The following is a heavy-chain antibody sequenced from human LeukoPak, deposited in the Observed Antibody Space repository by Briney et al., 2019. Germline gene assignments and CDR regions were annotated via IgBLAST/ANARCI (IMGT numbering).Heavy chain of an antibody. Sequence: PGGSLRLSCAASGFTFSNYVMSWVRQAPGKGLEWVSVINDSGDNTFYADAVKGRFTISRDNSKSTLYLQMSSLRVDDTAVYYCARSLKWNLVGFDYWGQGILVTVSS. CDR3: ARSLKWNLVGFDY. V-gene: IGHV3-23*01. D-gene: IGHD1-1*01. CDR1: GFTFSNYV. CDR2: INDSGDNT. J-gene: IGHJ4*02.